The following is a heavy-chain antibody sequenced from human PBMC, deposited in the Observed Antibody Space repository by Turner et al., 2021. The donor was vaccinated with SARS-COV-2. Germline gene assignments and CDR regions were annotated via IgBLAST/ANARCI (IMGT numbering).Heavy chain of an antibody. D-gene: IGHD1-26*01. CDR2: MNPNSGNT. V-gene: IGHV1-8*03. Sequence: QVQLVQSGAEVKKPGAPVKVSCKAFGYTFTSYDINWVRQATGQGLGRMEWMNPNSGNTVYEQKFQGRVTITRNTSISTAYMELSSLRSEDTAVYYCARVGVGATEYMDVWGKGTTVTVSS. CDR1: GYTFTSYD. CDR3: ARVGVGATEYMDV. J-gene: IGHJ6*03.